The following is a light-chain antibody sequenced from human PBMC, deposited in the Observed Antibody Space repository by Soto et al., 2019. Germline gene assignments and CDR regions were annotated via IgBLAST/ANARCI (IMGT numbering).Light chain of an antibody. V-gene: IGKV1-39*01. CDR3: QQSHGIPYT. J-gene: IGKJ2*01. CDR2: AAS. Sequence: DIQMTQSPSSLSAAVGDRVTITCRASQTISTYLYWYQQKPGKAPKLLIYAASSLQSGVPSRFTGSGSGTDFTLTISSLQPEDFATYYCQQSHGIPYTFGQGTKLEIK. CDR1: QTISTY.